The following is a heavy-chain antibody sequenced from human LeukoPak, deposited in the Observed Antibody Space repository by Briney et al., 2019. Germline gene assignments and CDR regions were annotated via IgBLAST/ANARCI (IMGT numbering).Heavy chain of an antibody. CDR1: GFIGSSKY. Sequence: GGSLRLSCAASGFIGSSKYISWVRQAPGQGLQWVSVIYSGGSTHYADSVKGRFTISRDNSKNMLYLQMNSLRAEDTAVYYCAGGPKQQLLWGRASNGFDPWGQGTLVTVSS. V-gene: IGHV3-66*01. CDR3: AGGPKQQLLWGRASNGFDP. CDR2: IYSGGST. D-gene: IGHD2-2*01. J-gene: IGHJ5*02.